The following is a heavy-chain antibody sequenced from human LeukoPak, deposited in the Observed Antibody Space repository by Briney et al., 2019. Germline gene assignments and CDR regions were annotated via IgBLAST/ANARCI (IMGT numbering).Heavy chain of an antibody. D-gene: IGHD2/OR15-2a*01. Sequence: GGSLRLSCAASGFIFGSYSMSWVRQAPGKGLEWVSSISTSSSYIYYADSVKGRFTISRDNSKNTLYLQMNSLRAEDTAVYYCARASYSPKVNFDYWGQGTLVTVSS. CDR1: GFIFGSYS. V-gene: IGHV3-21*04. CDR3: ARASYSPKVNFDY. J-gene: IGHJ4*02. CDR2: ISTSSSYI.